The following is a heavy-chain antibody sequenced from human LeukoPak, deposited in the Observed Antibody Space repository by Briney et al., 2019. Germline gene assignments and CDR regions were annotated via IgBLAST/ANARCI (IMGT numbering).Heavy chain of an antibody. J-gene: IGHJ4*02. Sequence: GGSLRLSCAASGFTFSNAWMSWVRQAPGKGLEWVGRIKSKTDGGTTDYAAPVKGRFTISRDDSKNTLYLQMNSLKTEDTAVYYCTTRIYSGYETGQDYWGQGTLVTVSS. D-gene: IGHD5-12*01. CDR3: TTRIYSGYETGQDY. CDR2: IKSKTDGGTT. V-gene: IGHV3-15*01. CDR1: GFTFSNAW.